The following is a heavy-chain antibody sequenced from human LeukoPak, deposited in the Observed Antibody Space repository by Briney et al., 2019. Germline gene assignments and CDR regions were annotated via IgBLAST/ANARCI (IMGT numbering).Heavy chain of an antibody. CDR3: ARERTPIALKIMIIFDS. D-gene: IGHD3-16*01. CDR1: GYTFTDYY. J-gene: IGHJ5*01. CDR2: INPHGGVT. V-gene: IGHV1-2*02. Sequence: ASVKVSCKASGYTFTDYYIHWVRQSPGQGLEWMASINPHGGVTNSAQEFQGRVTVTRDASISTAYLELSGLRSDDTAVYYCARERTPIALKIMIIFDSWGQGTLITVSS.